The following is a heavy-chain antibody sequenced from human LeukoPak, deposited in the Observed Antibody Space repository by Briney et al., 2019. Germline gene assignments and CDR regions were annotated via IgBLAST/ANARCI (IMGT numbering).Heavy chain of an antibody. J-gene: IGHJ4*02. V-gene: IGHV3-30*02. D-gene: IGHD3-16*01. CDR3: AKDLIITFGAVTGILDY. Sequence: GGSLRLSCAASGFTFSSYGMHWVRQAPGKGLEWVTFIRFDGTNKYYADSVKGRFTISRDNSKNTLYLQMNSLRAEDTAVYYCAKDLIITFGAVTGILDYWGRGGLVSVCS. CDR1: GFTFSSYG. CDR2: IRFDGTNK.